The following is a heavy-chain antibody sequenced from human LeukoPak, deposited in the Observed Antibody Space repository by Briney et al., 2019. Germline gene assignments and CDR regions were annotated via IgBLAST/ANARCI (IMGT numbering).Heavy chain of an antibody. Sequence: GSLRLSLAASGFTFSCYCIHWVRPAPGQGVGGGAFLRDDGSNKYYADSVKGRFTISRDNSKNTLYLQMSSLRAEDTAVYYCAKEENIVVVPAAYPDAFDIWGQGTMVTVSS. CDR2: LRDDGSNK. D-gene: IGHD2-2*01. J-gene: IGHJ3*02. V-gene: IGHV3-30*02. CDR1: GFTFSCYC. CDR3: AKEENIVVVPAAYPDAFDI.